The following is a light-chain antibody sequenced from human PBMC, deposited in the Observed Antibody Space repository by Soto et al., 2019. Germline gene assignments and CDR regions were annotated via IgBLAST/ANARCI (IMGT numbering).Light chain of an antibody. CDR2: EVS. CDR3: NSYAGSNNPFV. J-gene: IGLJ1*01. CDR1: SSDVGGYNY. V-gene: IGLV2-8*01. Sequence: QSVLTQPPSASGSPGQSVTISCTGTSSDVGGYNYVSWNQQHPGKAPKLMIYEVSKRPSGVPDRFSGSKSGNTASLTVSGLQAEDEADYYCNSYAGSNNPFVFGTGTKVTVL.